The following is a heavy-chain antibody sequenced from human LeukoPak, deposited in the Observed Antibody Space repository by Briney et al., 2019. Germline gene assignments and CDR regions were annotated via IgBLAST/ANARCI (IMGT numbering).Heavy chain of an antibody. D-gene: IGHD3-22*01. J-gene: IGHJ4*02. V-gene: IGHV1-69*06. CDR3: ATRYYDSSGYDY. Sequence: ASVKVSCKASGGTFSSYAISWVRQAPGQGLEWMGGIIPIFGTANYAQKFQGRVTMTEDTSTDTAYMELSSLRSEDTAVDYCATRYYDSSGYDYWGQGTLVTVSS. CDR1: GGTFSSYA. CDR2: IIPIFGTA.